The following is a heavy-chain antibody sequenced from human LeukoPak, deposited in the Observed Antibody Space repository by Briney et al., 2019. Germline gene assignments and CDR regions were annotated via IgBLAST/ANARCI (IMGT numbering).Heavy chain of an antibody. CDR1: GYTFTGYY. Sequence: ASVEVSYRASGYTFTGYYMHWMRQAPGQGLEWMGWINLNSGGTNYAQKFQGRVSLTRDTSISTVYMELRRLRSDDTAVYYCASWAGGSDPVASFDSWGQGTLVTVSS. CDR2: INLNSGGT. CDR3: ASWAGGSDPVASFDS. J-gene: IGHJ5*01. V-gene: IGHV1-2*02. D-gene: IGHD3-16*02.